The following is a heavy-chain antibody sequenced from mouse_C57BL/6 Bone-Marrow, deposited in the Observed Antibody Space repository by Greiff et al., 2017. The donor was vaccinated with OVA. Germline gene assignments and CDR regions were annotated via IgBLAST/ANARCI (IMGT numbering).Heavy chain of an antibody. CDR2: IYPRDGST. J-gene: IGHJ2*01. Sequence: VQLQQSGPELVKPGACVKLSCKASGHSFTPPSINWVKQRPGQGLEWIGWIYPRDGSTKYNEKFKGKATLTVDTSSSTAYMELHSLTSEDSAVYFCARDYGSSYDYWGQGTTLTVSS. D-gene: IGHD1-1*01. V-gene: IGHV1-85*01. CDR3: ARDYGSSYDY. CDR1: GHSFTPPS.